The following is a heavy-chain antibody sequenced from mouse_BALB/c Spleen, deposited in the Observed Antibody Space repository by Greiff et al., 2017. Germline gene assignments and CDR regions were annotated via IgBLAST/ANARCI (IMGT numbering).Heavy chain of an antibody. CDR1: GYSFTDYI. Sequence: VQLKQTGPELVKPGASVKISCKASGYSFTDYIMLWVKQSHGKSLEWIGNINPYYGSTSYNLKFKGKATLTVDKSSSTAYMQLNSLTSEDSAVYYCARGATAYFDYWGQGTTLTVSS. D-gene: IGHD1-2*01. V-gene: IGHV1-39*01. CDR2: INPYYGST. J-gene: IGHJ2*01. CDR3: ARGATAYFDY.